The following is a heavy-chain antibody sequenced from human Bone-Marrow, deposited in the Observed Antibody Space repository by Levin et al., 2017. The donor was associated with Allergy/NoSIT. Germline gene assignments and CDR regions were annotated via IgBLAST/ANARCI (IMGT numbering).Heavy chain of an antibody. J-gene: IGHJ2*01. CDR3: AKSIPFWYFDL. Sequence: LGESLKISCAASGFSFSSDDMTWVRQAPGKGLEWVSSIGISGGTTYADSVKGRFTISRDNSKITLYLQMNSLRADDTAVYYCAKSIPFWYFDLWGRGTLVTVSS. CDR1: GFSFSSDD. CDR2: IGISGGTT. V-gene: IGHV3-23*01.